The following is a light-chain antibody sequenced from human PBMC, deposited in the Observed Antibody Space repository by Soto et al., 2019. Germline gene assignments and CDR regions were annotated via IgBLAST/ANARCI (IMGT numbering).Light chain of an antibody. Sequence: EIVLTQSPGTLSLSPGERATLSCRASQSVRSNYLAWYQQKPGQAPRVLIYGASSRATGIPDRFSGSGSGTDFTLTISRLEPEDFALYYCQQYGTSPRTFGQGTKVDIK. CDR3: QQYGTSPRT. CDR1: QSVRSNY. V-gene: IGKV3-20*01. CDR2: GAS. J-gene: IGKJ1*01.